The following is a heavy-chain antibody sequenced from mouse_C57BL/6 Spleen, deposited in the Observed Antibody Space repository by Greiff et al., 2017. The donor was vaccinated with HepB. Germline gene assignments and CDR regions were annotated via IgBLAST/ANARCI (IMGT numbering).Heavy chain of an antibody. J-gene: IGHJ2*01. CDR1: GYAFSSYW. CDR2: IYPGDGDT. Sequence: QVQLQQSGAELVKPGASVKISCKASGYAFSSYWMNWVKQRPGKGLEWIGHIYPGDGDTNYNGKFKGKATLTADKSSSTAYMQLSSLTSEDSAVYFCARFQDSSGYTGYFDYWGQGTTLTVSS. D-gene: IGHD3-2*02. V-gene: IGHV1-80*01. CDR3: ARFQDSSGYTGYFDY.